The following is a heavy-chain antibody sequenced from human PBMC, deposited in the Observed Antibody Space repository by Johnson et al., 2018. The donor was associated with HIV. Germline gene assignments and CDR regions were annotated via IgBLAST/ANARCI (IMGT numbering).Heavy chain of an antibody. CDR1: GFTFSSYG. CDR3: ARGSRITIFGVVIIHDAFDI. CDR2: IKQDGSEK. J-gene: IGHJ3*02. D-gene: IGHD3-3*01. V-gene: IGHV3-7*05. Sequence: VQLVESGGGVVQPGGSLRLSCAASGFTFSSYGMHWFRQAPGKGLEWVANIKQDGSEKYYVDSVKGRFTISRDNAKNSLYLQMHSLRAEDTAVYYCARGSRITIFGVVIIHDAFDIWGQGTMVTVSS.